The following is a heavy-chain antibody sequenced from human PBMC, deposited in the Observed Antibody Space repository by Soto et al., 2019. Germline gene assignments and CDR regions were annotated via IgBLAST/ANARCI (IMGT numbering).Heavy chain of an antibody. V-gene: IGHV1-69*01. Sequence: QVQLVQSGSEVKMPGSSVKVSCKTSGGTFSRHAINWVRQAPGQGLEWMGGIIPLYGTTNYARKFKGRVTISADESSSTAYMELSSLTSEDAAVYYCARAAIHGSSCYFWFDPWGQGTLVTVSS. J-gene: IGHJ5*02. D-gene: IGHD6-13*01. CDR3: ARAAIHGSSCYFWFDP. CDR2: IIPLYGTT. CDR1: GGTFSRHA.